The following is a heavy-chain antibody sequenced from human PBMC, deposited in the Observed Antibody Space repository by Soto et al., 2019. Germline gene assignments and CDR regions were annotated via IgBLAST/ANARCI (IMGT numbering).Heavy chain of an antibody. J-gene: IGHJ1*01. CDR3: AKDWPGTSSVQSAY. CDR2: ITYSGDTT. D-gene: IGHD3-10*01. V-gene: IGHV3-23*01. CDR1: GFDFSTYA. Sequence: EVHLLESGGTLIQPGGSLRLSCAASGFDFSTYAMTWVRQAPGKGLEWVSGITYSGDTTYYADSVKGRFTISRDNFKNTVYLQLNSLRPDDTAMYYCAKDWPGTSSVQSAYWGEGTLVTISS.